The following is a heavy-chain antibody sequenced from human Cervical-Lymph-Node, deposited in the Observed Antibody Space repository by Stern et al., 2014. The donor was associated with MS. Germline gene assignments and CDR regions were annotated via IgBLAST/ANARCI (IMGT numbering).Heavy chain of an antibody. V-gene: IGHV3-23*04. D-gene: IGHD3-22*01. CDR3: ASGGYYYDSSGYYAFAEKADY. J-gene: IGHJ4*02. Sequence: EVQLVESGGGLVQPGGSLRLSCAASGFTFSSYAMSWVRQAPGKGLEWVAAISGSGGRAYYADSVKGRFTISRDNSKNTLYLQMNSLRAEDTAVYYCASGGYYYDSSGYYAFAEKADYWGQGTLVTVSS. CDR2: ISGSGGRA. CDR1: GFTFSSYA.